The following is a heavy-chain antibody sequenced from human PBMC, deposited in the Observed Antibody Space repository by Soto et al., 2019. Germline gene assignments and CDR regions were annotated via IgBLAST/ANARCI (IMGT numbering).Heavy chain of an antibody. CDR1: GGLFSSYA. D-gene: IGHD3-22*01. J-gene: IGHJ4*02. CDR2: IIPVFGTA. V-gene: IGHV1-69*01. CDR3: ARGGSGYVWFNEY. Sequence: QEQLVQSGAEVKKSGSSVKVSCKDTGGLFSSYAVSWVRQAPGQGLEWMGEIIPVFGTAYYAQKFQGRVTTTADESTNTAYMELTSLRSEDTAMYCCARGGSGYVWFNEYWGQGTLVAVSS.